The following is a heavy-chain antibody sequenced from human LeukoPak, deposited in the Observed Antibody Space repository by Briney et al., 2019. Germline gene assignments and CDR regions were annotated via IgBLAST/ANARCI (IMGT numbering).Heavy chain of an antibody. CDR3: ARDYTGYFL. CDR1: GFTFSSYW. D-gene: IGHD3-9*01. V-gene: IGHV3-7*03. CDR2: IKTDGSEK. Sequence: GGSLRLSCEASGFTFSSYWMSWVRQAPGEGLEWVANIKTDGSEKYYVDSVKGRFTIPRDNPTNSLYLQMNSLRAEDTAVYYCARDYTGYFLWGQGTLVSVSS. J-gene: IGHJ4*02.